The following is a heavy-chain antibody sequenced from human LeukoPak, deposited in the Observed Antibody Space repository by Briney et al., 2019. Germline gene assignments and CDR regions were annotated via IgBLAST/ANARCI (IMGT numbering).Heavy chain of an antibody. CDR1: GGSLSDYH. CDR2: INHSGST. V-gene: IGHV4-34*01. CDR3: ARGGPYRSSWYIFDY. Sequence: SETLSLTCGVYGGSLSDYHWSWICQPPGKGLEWIGEINHSGSTNYNPSLKSRVTISADTSKNQFSLRLSSVTAADTAVYYRARGGPYRSSWYIFDYWGQGTLVTVSS. J-gene: IGHJ4*02. D-gene: IGHD6-13*01.